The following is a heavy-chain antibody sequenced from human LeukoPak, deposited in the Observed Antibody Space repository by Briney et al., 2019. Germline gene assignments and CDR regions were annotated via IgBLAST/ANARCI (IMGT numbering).Heavy chain of an antibody. D-gene: IGHD6-19*01. CDR1: GGTTSSSSYY. CDR2: IYHSGNT. J-gene: IGHJ4*02. CDR3: GRHGGDNSGWYWDY. V-gene: IGHV4-39*01. Sequence: SETLSLTCTVSGGTTSSSSYYWGWIRQPPGKGLEWIGNIYHSGNTYYNPSLKSRVTISVDTSKNQFSLQLSSLTAADTAFYYCGRHGGDNSGWYWDYWGQGTLVTVSS.